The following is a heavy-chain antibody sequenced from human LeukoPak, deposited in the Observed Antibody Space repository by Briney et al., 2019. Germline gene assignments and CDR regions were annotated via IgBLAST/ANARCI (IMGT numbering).Heavy chain of an antibody. Sequence: GMALRLSCAASGFTFDDYAMHWVRQAPGKGLEGVSGISWNIDNIDYADSVRGRFTISRDNAKNSLYLQMNSLRAEDTALYYCAKDYDYGFDYWGQGTLVTVSS. CDR1: GFTFDDYA. CDR2: ISWNIDNI. J-gene: IGHJ4*02. V-gene: IGHV3-9*01. D-gene: IGHD4-17*01. CDR3: AKDYDYGFDY.